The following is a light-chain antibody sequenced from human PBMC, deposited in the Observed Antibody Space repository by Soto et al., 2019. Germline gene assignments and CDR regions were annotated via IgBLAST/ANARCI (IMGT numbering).Light chain of an antibody. Sequence: QSALTQPASVSGSPGQSITISCTGTNSDVGGYNFVSWYQQHPGKAPKLMIFDVTNRPSGVSDRFSGSKSGNTASLTISGLQADDEADYYCTSYTTRSTRVFGGGTKLTVL. CDR3: TSYTTRSTRV. J-gene: IGLJ3*02. V-gene: IGLV2-14*01. CDR1: NSDVGGYNF. CDR2: DVT.